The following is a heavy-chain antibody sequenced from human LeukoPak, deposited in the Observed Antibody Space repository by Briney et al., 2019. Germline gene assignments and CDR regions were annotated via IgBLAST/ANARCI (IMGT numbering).Heavy chain of an antibody. CDR1: GISLSNSG. CDR3: AKRGVVIRFILVGFNKDAYYFDA. D-gene: IGHD3-10*01. J-gene: IGHJ4*02. V-gene: IGHV3-23*01. Sequence: GGSLRLSCAVSGISLSNSGMSWVRHPPGKGMEWVAGISDRGSRTNYADSVKDRLTTSTDHTKNTLYLQMTSLRAEDTAVYFCAKRGVVIRFILVGFNKDAYYFDAWGQGALVTVSS. CDR2: ISDRGSRT.